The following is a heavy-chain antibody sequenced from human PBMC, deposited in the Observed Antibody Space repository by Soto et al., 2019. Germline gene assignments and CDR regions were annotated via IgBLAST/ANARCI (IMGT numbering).Heavy chain of an antibody. V-gene: IGHV4-39*01. CDR1: GGSISSSSYY. D-gene: IGHD3-10*01. J-gene: IGHJ5*02. Sequence: SETLSLTCTVSGGSISSSSYYWGWIRQPPGKGLEWIGSIYYSGSTYYNPSLKSRVTISVDTSKNQFSLKLSSVTAADTAVYYCARLRMVRGTYNWFDPWGPGTLVTVSS. CDR3: ARLRMVRGTYNWFDP. CDR2: IYYSGST.